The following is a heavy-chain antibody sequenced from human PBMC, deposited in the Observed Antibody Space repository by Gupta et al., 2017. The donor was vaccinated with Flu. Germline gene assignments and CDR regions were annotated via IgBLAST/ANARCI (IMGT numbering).Heavy chain of an antibody. D-gene: IGHD2-2*02. CDR1: GFTFSSYA. Sequence: EVQLLGSGGGLVQPGGSLRLSCAAYGFTFSSYAMTWVRQAPGKGLEWVSTISGSGGSTFYTDPVKGRFTVSRSNSKNTLYLQMNNLRVEDTAVYYCAKDLIHTPSDYWGQGILVTVSS. CDR3: AKDLIHTPSDY. CDR2: ISGSGGST. J-gene: IGHJ4*02. V-gene: IGHV3-23*01.